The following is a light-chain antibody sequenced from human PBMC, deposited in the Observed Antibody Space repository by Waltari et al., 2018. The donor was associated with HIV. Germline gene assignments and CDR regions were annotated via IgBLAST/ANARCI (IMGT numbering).Light chain of an antibody. CDR3: CSYAGSSDWV. V-gene: IGLV2-23*01. CDR1: SSDVGSYNL. Sequence: QSALTQPASVSGSPGQSITISCTGTSSDVGSYNLVSWYQQHPGKAPKLMIYEGSKRPSVVSNRFSGSKSGNTASLTISGLQAEDEADYYCCSYAGSSDWVFGGGTKLT. CDR2: EGS. J-gene: IGLJ3*02.